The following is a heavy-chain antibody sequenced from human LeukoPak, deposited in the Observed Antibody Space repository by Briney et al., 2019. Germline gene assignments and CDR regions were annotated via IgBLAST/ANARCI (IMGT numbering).Heavy chain of an antibody. Sequence: GGSLRLSCSDSALAFSSYDMHWFRQAPGKGLEWVGHIRSKVKSYATAYAASVKGRFTISRDDSKNTAYLQMNSLKTEDTAVEYTTRSLSTGYFVALDIWGQGTMVTVSS. CDR1: ALAFSSYD. V-gene: IGHV3-73*01. CDR3: TRSLSTGYFVALDI. J-gene: IGHJ3*02. D-gene: IGHD2-8*02. CDR2: IRSKVKSYAT.